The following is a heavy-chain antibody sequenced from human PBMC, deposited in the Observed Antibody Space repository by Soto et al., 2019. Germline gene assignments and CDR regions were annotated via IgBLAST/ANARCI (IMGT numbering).Heavy chain of an antibody. J-gene: IGHJ5*02. CDR1: GGSISSYY. Sequence: WETLSLTCTVSGGSISSYYWNWIRQPPGKGLEWIGYIHYSGSTNYNPSLKSRVTISVDTSNNQFSLKLSSVTAADTAVYYCATGRFSAMIRGVIMFDPWGQGTLVTVSS. CDR3: ATGRFSAMIRGVIMFDP. D-gene: IGHD3-10*01. CDR2: IHYSGST. V-gene: IGHV4-59*01.